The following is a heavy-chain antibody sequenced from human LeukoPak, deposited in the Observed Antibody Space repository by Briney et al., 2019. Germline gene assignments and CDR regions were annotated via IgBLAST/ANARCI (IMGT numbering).Heavy chain of an antibody. J-gene: IGHJ4*02. D-gene: IGHD1-1*01. CDR1: GFTFSSYS. CDR3: ARDTPATN. CDR2: ISSSSSYI. Sequence: GGSLRLSCAPSGFTFSSYSMNWVRQAPGKGREWVSSISSSSSYIHYADSVKGRFTIYRDNAKNSLYLQMNSLRAEDTAVYYCARDTPATNWGQGTLVTVSS. V-gene: IGHV3-21*01.